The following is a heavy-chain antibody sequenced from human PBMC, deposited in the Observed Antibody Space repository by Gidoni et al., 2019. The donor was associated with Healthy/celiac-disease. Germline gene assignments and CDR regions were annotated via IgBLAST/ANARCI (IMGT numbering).Heavy chain of an antibody. CDR3: ANLREEYCSSTSCYYFDY. Sequence: EVQLLESGGGLVQPGGSLRLSCAASGFTFSSYAMSWVRQAPGKGLEWVSAISGSGGSTYYADSVKGRFTISRDNSKNTLYLQMNSLRAEDTAVYYCANLREEYCSSTSCYYFDYWGQGTLVTVSS. V-gene: IGHV3-23*01. D-gene: IGHD2-2*01. CDR2: ISGSGGST. CDR1: GFTFSSYA. J-gene: IGHJ4*02.